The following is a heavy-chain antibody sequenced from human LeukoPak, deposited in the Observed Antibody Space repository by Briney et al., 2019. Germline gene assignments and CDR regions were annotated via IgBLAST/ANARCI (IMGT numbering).Heavy chain of an antibody. J-gene: IGHJ6*02. D-gene: IGHD3-22*01. CDR1: GYTFTSYA. CDR3: ARRYYDSSGYYYYHYGMDV. V-gene: IGHV1-3*01. Sequence: ASVKVSCKASGYTFTSYAMHWVRQAPGQRLEWTGWINAGNGNTKYSQKFQGRVTITRDTSASTAYMELSSLRSEDTAVYYCARRYYDSSGYYYYHYGMDVWGQGTTVTVSS. CDR2: INAGNGNT.